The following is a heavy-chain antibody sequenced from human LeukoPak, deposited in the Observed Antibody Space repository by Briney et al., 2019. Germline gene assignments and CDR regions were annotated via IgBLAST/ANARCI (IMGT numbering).Heavy chain of an antibody. D-gene: IGHD3-22*01. V-gene: IGHV4-59*01. CDR1: GGSISSYY. CDR2: IYYSGST. J-gene: IGHJ4*02. CDR3: ARGGDYYDSSGYYPNDY. Sequence: SETLSLTCTVSGGSISSYYWSWIRQPPGKGLEWIGYIYYSGSTNYNPSLKSRVTISVDTSKNQFSLKLSSVTAADTAVYYCARGGDYYDSSGYYPNDYWGQGTLVTVSS.